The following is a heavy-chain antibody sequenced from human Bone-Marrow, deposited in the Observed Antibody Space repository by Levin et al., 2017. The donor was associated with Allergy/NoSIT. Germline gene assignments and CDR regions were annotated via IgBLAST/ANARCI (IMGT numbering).Heavy chain of an antibody. CDR2: ISNDGSNK. CDR1: GFTFGNYG. Sequence: PGGSLRLSCVASGFTFGNYGIHWVRQCPGKGLEWVTIISNDGSNKYYTDSVKGRFTISRDNSKNTLYLQMNSLRDEDTAVYYCAREGRMTVFGVVSGPYGMDVWGQGTTVTVSS. V-gene: IGHV3-30*03. CDR3: AREGRMTVFGVVSGPYGMDV. D-gene: IGHD3-3*01. J-gene: IGHJ6*02.